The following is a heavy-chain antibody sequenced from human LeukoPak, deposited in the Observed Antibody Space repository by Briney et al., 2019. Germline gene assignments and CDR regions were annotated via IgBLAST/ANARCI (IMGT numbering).Heavy chain of an antibody. CDR3: AREKNSGSYYYYYYYMDV. CDR1: GFTFSSYW. CDR2: IKQDGSEK. V-gene: IGHV3-7*01. J-gene: IGHJ6*03. Sequence: NPGGSLRLSCAASGFTFSSYWMSWVRQAPGKGLEWVANIKQDGSEKYYVDSVKGRFTISRDNAKNSLYLQMNSLRAEDTAVYYCAREKNSGSYYYYYYYMDVWGKGTTVTVSS. D-gene: IGHD1-26*01.